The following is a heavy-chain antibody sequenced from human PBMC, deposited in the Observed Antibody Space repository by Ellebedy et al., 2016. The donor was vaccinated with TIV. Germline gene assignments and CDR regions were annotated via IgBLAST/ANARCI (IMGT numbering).Heavy chain of an antibody. D-gene: IGHD6-19*01. V-gene: IGHV3-30-3*01. CDR3: ARDLDKSSGWYGGAAY. Sequence: GESLKISCAASGFTFNSYAMHWVRQAPGKGLEWVAVISYDSSSKYYADSVKGRFTISRDNSMTTLYLEMNRLRAEDTAVYYCARDLDKSSGWYGGAAYWGQGTLVTVSS. CDR2: ISYDSSSK. CDR1: GFTFNSYA. J-gene: IGHJ4*02.